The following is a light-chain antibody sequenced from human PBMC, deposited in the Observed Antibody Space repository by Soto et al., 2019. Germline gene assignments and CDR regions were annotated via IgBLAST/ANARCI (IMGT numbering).Light chain of an antibody. CDR1: QSVRGN. J-gene: IGKJ1*01. CDR2: GAS. CDR3: QQYNYWWT. Sequence: EIVMTQSQAPLFVSQGEKPPLSARASQSVRGNLAGYQQKPGQAPRLLIYGASTRATGIPTRFSGSGSGTEFTLTISSLQSEDFALYYCQQYNYWWTFGQGTKVEIK. V-gene: IGKV3-15*01.